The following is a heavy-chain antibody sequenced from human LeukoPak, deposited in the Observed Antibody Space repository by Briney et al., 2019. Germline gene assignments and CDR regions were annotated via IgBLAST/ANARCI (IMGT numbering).Heavy chain of an antibody. CDR2: INPSGGST. Sequence: ASVKVSCKASGDTFTSYYMHWVRQAPGQGLEWMGIINPSGGSTSYAQKFQGRVTMTRDTSISTAYMELSRLRSDDTAVYYCARGEDIVVVVAATGDYWGQGTLVTVSS. D-gene: IGHD2-15*01. V-gene: IGHV1-46*01. J-gene: IGHJ4*02. CDR3: ARGEDIVVVVAATGDY. CDR1: GDTFTSYY.